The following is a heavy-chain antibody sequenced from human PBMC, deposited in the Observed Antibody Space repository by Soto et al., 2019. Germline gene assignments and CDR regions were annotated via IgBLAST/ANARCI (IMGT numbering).Heavy chain of an antibody. CDR3: VRSEVIPEGCDY. Sequence: ASVKVSCKASGYIFTTYALHWVRQAPGQRLEWVGWINAGKGNTKYSQKFQDRVTITRDTSASVAYVELSSLACEDTAVYYCVRSEVIPEGCDYWGQGTLVTVSS. CDR2: INAGKGNT. J-gene: IGHJ4*02. CDR1: GYIFTTYA. V-gene: IGHV1-3*01. D-gene: IGHD2-2*02.